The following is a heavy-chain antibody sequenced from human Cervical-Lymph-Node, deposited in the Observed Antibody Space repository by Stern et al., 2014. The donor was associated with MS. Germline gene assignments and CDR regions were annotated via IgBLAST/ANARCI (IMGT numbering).Heavy chain of an antibody. J-gene: IGHJ4*02. D-gene: IGHD6-6*01. CDR2: ISSSGGT. CDR1: GGSTSSYY. CDR3: ARGYTTSSGRSDY. V-gene: IGHV4-59*08. Sequence: QLQLQESGPGLVKPSETLSLTCTVSGGSTSSYYWSWNRQPPGKGLEWIWYISSSGGTKYNPTLTSRAPILPDNSKTTLSMNLTPVTAADTAVYYCARGYTTSSGRSDYWGQGTLVTVSS.